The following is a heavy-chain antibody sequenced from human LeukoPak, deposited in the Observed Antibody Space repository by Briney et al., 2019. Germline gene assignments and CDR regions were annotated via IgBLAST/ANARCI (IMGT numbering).Heavy chain of an antibody. CDR2: ISGSGGST. Sequence: PGASLRLSCAASGFTFSSYAMSWVRQAPGKGLEWVSAISGSGGSTYYADSVKGRFTISRDNSKNTLYLQMNSLRAEDTVVYYCAKAAYYYDSSGYYYPSDNWFDPWGQGTLVTVSS. J-gene: IGHJ5*02. CDR3: AKAAYYYDSSGYYYPSDNWFDP. D-gene: IGHD3-22*01. CDR1: GFTFSSYA. V-gene: IGHV3-23*01.